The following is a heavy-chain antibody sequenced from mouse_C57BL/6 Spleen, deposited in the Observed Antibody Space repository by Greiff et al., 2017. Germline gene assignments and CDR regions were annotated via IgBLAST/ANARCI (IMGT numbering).Heavy chain of an antibody. D-gene: IGHD2-4*01. CDR3: AHYDYDQDWYFDV. CDR2: IYWDDDK. CDR1: GFSLSTSGMG. J-gene: IGHJ1*03. Sequence: QVTLKECGPGILQSSQTLSLPCSFSGFSLSTSGMGVSWIRQPSGKGLEWLAHIYWDDDKRYNPSLKSRLTISKDTSRNQVFLKITSVDTADTATYYCAHYDYDQDWYFDVWGTGTTVTVAS. V-gene: IGHV8-12*01.